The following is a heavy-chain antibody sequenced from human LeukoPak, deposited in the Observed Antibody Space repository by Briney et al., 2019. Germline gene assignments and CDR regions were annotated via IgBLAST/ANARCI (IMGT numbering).Heavy chain of an antibody. CDR1: GFTFSSYS. V-gene: IGHV3-21*01. CDR2: ISSSSSYI. J-gene: IGHJ6*02. D-gene: IGHD3-3*01. Sequence: GGSLRLSCAASGFTFSSYSMNWVRQAPGKGLEWVSSISSSSSYIYYADSVKGRFTISRDNAKNPLYLQMNSLRAEDTAVYYCASQYYDFWTVSYGMDVWGQGTTVTVSS. CDR3: ASQYYDFWTVSYGMDV.